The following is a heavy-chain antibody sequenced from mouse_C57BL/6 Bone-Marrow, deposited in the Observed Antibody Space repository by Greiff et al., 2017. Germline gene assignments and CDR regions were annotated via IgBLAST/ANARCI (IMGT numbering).Heavy chain of an antibody. Sequence: DVKLVQSGAELVRPGASVKLSCTASGFNIKDAYMHWVKQRPEQGLEWIGWIDPENGDTDYAPKFQGKATLPAAKSSNTAYTQLSSLTSEDTAVYYCTFPGMDYWGQGTSVTVSS. CDR1: GFNIKDAY. CDR2: IDPENGDT. J-gene: IGHJ4*01. V-gene: IGHV14-4*01. CDR3: TFPGMDY.